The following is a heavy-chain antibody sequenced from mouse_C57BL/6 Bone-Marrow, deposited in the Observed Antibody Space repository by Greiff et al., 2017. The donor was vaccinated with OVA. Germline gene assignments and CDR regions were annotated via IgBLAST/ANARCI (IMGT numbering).Heavy chain of an antibody. D-gene: IGHD1-1*01. Sequence: EVQLVESGGGLVKPGGSLKLSCAASGFTFSDYGMHWVRQAPEKGLEWVAYISRGSSTIYYADTVKGRFTISRDNAKNTLFLQMTSLRSEDTAMYYCARGGSSYAMDYWGQGTSVTVSS. V-gene: IGHV5-17*01. CDR3: ARGGSSYAMDY. J-gene: IGHJ4*01. CDR1: GFTFSDYG. CDR2: ISRGSSTI.